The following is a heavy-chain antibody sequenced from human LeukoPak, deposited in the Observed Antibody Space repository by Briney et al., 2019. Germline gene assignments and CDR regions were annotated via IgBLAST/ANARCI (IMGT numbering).Heavy chain of an antibody. CDR2: AGWAGGTT. Sequence: GGSLRLSCATSGFNFDRYTIHWVRQAPGKGLEWVSLAGWAGGTTFYSDSVRGRFTISRDSGRKSVYLQMHSLTTDDTAFYFCAKELDTMFFDYWGQGALVTVSS. V-gene: IGHV3-43*01. D-gene: IGHD3-10*02. J-gene: IGHJ4*02. CDR1: GFNFDRYT. CDR3: AKELDTMFFDY.